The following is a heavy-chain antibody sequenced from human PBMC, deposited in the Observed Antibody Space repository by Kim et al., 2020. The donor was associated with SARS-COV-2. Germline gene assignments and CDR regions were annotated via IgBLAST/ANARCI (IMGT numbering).Heavy chain of an antibody. CDR3: ARGSTTPLNWFDP. D-gene: IGHD4-17*01. Sequence: PPLKSRVPISVETAKNQLSLKLSSVTAADTAVYYCARGSTTPLNWFDPWGQGTLVTVSS. V-gene: IGHV4-59*09. J-gene: IGHJ5*02.